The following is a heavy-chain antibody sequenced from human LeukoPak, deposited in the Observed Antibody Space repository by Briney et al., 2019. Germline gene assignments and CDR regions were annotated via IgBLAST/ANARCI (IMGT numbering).Heavy chain of an antibody. CDR1: GGSISSGDYY. J-gene: IGHJ4*02. Sequence: SQTLSLTCTVSGGSISSGDYYWSWIRQPPATGLEWYEYIYYSGSTCYYPSLKSRVTISVGTSKNQFSLKLSSVSAADTAVYYCAREDGSGSYYNAGYWGQGTLVTVSS. CDR3: AREDGSGSYYNAGY. V-gene: IGHV4-30-4*08. CDR2: IYYSGST. D-gene: IGHD3-10*01.